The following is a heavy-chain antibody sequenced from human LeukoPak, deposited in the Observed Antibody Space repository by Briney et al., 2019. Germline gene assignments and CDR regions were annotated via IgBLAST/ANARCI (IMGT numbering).Heavy chain of an antibody. V-gene: IGHV4-59*01. CDR1: GGSISSYY. J-gene: IGHJ5*02. D-gene: IGHD6-19*01. Sequence: PSETLSLICTVSGGSISSYYWSWIRQPPGKGLEWIGYIYYSGSTNYNPSLKSRVTISVDTSKNQFSLKLSSVTAADTAVYYCAKLAVARYNWFDPWGQGTLVTVSP. CDR3: AKLAVARYNWFDP. CDR2: IYYSGST.